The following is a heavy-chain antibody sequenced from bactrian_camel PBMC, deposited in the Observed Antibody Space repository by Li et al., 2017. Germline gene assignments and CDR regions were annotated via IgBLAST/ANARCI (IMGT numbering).Heavy chain of an antibody. V-gene: IGHV3S53*01. J-gene: IGHJ4*01. CDR1: GNLYNLNC. CDR3: AADLCAGWELSTGWRATDRFAY. CDR2: FIYTFHRTT. D-gene: IGHD5*01. Sequence: QVQLVESGGGSVRAGGSLRLSCAASGNLYNLNCLGWFRQAPGMEREQVAAFIYTFHRTTRYADSVKGRFTISRDNSKLSDNSEVTMWLSMNSLKPEDSAMYYCAADLCAGWELSTGWRATDRFAYWGQGTQVTVS.